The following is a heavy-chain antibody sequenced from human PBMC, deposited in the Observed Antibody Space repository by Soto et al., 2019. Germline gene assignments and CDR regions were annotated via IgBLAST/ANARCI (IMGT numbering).Heavy chain of an antibody. CDR2: IYPGDSDT. V-gene: IGHV5-51*01. CDR1: GYRFTSYW. CDR3: ARLGVATLNYYYYGMDV. Sequence: RESLKISYKVSGYRFTSYWIGWVRQMHGKGLEWMGIIYPGDSDTRYSPSFQGQVTISADKSISTAYLQWSSLEASDTAMYYCARLGVATLNYYYYGMDVWGQGTTVTVSS. J-gene: IGHJ6*02. D-gene: IGHD5-12*01.